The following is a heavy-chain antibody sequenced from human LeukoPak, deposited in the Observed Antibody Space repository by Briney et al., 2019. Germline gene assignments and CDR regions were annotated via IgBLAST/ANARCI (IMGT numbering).Heavy chain of an antibody. J-gene: IGHJ4*02. CDR3: AREFGYAVTSLDY. V-gene: IGHV4-61*02. CDR2: IYTGDTT. CDR1: GGSISSGNYY. Sequence: SQTLSLTCTVSGGSISSGNYYWRWIRQPAGGGLEWVGRIYTGDTTHYNPSLKSRVTISVDTSKNQFSLKLSSVTAADTALYYCAREFGYAVTSLDYWGQGTLVTVSS. D-gene: IGHD4-17*01.